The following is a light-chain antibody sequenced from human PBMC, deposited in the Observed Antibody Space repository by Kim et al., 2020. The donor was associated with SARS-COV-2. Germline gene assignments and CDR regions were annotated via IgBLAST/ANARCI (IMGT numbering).Light chain of an antibody. CDR1: QRIGTW. Sequence: AVVERVTITCRASQRIGTWLAWYQQQPGIAPTPLIYHASTLASGVPSRCSGSRSWAEFTLTISSLQPDDFATSYCQLYNNYSPLTFGQGTRVDIK. CDR2: HAS. J-gene: IGKJ1*01. CDR3: QLYNNYSPLT. V-gene: IGKV1-5*03.